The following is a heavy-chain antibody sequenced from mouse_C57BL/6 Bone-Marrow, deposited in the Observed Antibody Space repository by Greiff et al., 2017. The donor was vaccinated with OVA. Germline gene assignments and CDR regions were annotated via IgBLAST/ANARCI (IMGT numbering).Heavy chain of an antibody. CDR2: ISSGGDYI. Sequence: EVKLVESGEGLVKPGGSLKLSCAASGFTFSSYAMSWVRQTPAKRLEWVAYISSGGDYIYYADTVKGRFTISRDNARNTLYLQMSSLKSEDTAMYYCTRGDGSSYFYFDYWGQGTTLTVSS. D-gene: IGHD1-1*01. V-gene: IGHV5-9-1*02. J-gene: IGHJ2*01. CDR1: GFTFSSYA. CDR3: TRGDGSSYFYFDY.